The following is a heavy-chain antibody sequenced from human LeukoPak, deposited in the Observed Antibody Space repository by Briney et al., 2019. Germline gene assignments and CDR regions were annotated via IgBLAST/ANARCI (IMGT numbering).Heavy chain of an antibody. CDR3: ARVGGPYYYGSGTTTVQYFDY. CDR1: GWSFSGYY. Sequence: PSETLSLTCAVYGWSFSGYYWSWIRQPPGKGLEGIGGINHSRRTNYNPSIKSRVTISVDTSKNQCSLKLSSGTAADTAVYYCARVGGPYYYGSGTTTVQYFDYWGQGNLFTVS. D-gene: IGHD3-10*01. J-gene: IGHJ4*02. CDR2: INHSRRT. V-gene: IGHV4-34*01.